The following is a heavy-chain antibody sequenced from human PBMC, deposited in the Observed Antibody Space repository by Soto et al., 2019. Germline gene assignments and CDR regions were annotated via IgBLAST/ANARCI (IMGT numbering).Heavy chain of an antibody. D-gene: IGHD3-22*01. CDR2: IYYSGST. V-gene: IGHV4-31*03. Sequence: QVQLQESDPGLVKPSQTLSLTCTVSGGSISSGGYYWSWIRQHPGKGLEWIGYIYYSGSTYYNPSLKSRVTISVETSKNQFSLKLSSVTAADTAVYYCASLPLPRYYYDSSGLYWGQGTLVTVSS. CDR1: GGSISSGGYY. J-gene: IGHJ4*02. CDR3: ASLPLPRYYYDSSGLY.